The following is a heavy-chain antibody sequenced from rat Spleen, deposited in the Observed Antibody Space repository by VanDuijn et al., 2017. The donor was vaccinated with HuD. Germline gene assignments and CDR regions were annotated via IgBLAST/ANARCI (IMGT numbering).Heavy chain of an antibody. Sequence: EVQLVESGGGLVQPGRSLKLSCAASGFTFSNYGMHWIRQAPTKGLEWVASITPSGGGTYYRDSVKGRFTISRDNAKSNLYLQMDSLRSEDTATYYCASMHTTGYWGTEDYWGQGVMVTVSS. CDR3: ASMHTTGYWGTEDY. CDR1: GFTFSNYG. D-gene: IGHD1-6*01. V-gene: IGHV5-19*01. CDR2: ITPSGGGT. J-gene: IGHJ2*01.